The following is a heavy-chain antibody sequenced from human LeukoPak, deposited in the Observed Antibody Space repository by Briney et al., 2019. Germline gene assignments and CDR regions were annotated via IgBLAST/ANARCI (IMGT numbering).Heavy chain of an antibody. CDR3: ARDVDYDFWSGSPHPPLLPNWFDP. V-gene: IGHV1-2*02. CDR2: INPNSGGT. D-gene: IGHD3-3*01. Sequence: ASVKVSCKASGYTFTGYYMHWVRQAPGQGLEWMGWINPNSGGTNYAQKFQGRVTMTRDTSISTAYMELSRLRSDDTAVYYCARDVDYDFWSGSPHPPLLPNWFDPWGQGTLVTVSS. J-gene: IGHJ5*02. CDR1: GYTFTGYY.